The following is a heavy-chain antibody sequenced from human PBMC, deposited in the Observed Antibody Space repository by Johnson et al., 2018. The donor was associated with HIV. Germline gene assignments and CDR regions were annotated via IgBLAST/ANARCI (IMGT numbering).Heavy chain of an antibody. D-gene: IGHD3-22*01. J-gene: IGHJ3*02. CDR1: GFTFSNAW. Sequence: MLLVESGGGVVQPGGSLRLSCAASGFTFSNAWMSWVRQAPGKGLEWVGRIKSKTDGGTTDYAAPVKGRFTISRDDSKNTLYLQMNSLKTEDTAVYYCTSERGRYYDSSNDAFDIWGQGTMVTVSS. V-gene: IGHV3-15*01. CDR3: TSERGRYYDSSNDAFDI. CDR2: IKSKTDGGTT.